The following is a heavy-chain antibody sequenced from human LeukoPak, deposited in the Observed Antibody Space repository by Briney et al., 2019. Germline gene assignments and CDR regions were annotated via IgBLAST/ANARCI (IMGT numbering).Heavy chain of an antibody. J-gene: IGHJ4*02. Sequence: GGSLRLSCAVSGFTFSGYTMHWVRQAPGKGLEWVAVISFDGSNIYYEDSVKGRFTISRDNSKNTLYLQMNSLRPDDTAIYYCARDTLWEWGQGTLVTVSS. CDR3: ARDTLWE. CDR1: GFTFSGYT. V-gene: IGHV3-30-3*01. CDR2: ISFDGSNI. D-gene: IGHD1-26*01.